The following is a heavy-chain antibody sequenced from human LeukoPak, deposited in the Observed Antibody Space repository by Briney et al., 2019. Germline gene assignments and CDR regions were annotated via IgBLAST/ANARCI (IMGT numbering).Heavy chain of an antibody. J-gene: IGHJ4*02. Sequence: ASVKVSCKASGYTFTSYYMHWVRQAPGQGLEWMGIINPSGGSTSYAQKFQGRVTMTRDMSTSTVYMELSSLRSEDTAVYYCARVDGLLLDFRGDAGFDYWGQGTLVTVSS. CDR1: GYTFTSYY. CDR3: ARVDGLLLDFRGDAGFDY. D-gene: IGHD3-10*01. CDR2: INPSGGST. V-gene: IGHV1-46*01.